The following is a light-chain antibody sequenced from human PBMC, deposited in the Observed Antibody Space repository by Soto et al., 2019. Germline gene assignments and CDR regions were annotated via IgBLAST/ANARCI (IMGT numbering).Light chain of an antibody. V-gene: IGKV1-5*03. CDR1: QSISNW. J-gene: IGKJ2*01. Sequence: DIQMTQSPSTLSASVGDRATITCRASQSISNWLAWYQQKPGKAPKLVIYKASSLESGVPSRFSGSGSGTEFTSTISSLQPGDFATYYCQHYNSYPYTFGQGTKLEIK. CDR2: KAS. CDR3: QHYNSYPYT.